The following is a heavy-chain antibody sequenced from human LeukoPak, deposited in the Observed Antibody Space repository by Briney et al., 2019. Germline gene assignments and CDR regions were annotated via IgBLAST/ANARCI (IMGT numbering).Heavy chain of an antibody. J-gene: IGHJ4*02. CDR3: ARANNSSWHN. CDR1: GFTFSSNC. V-gene: IGHV3-7*01. D-gene: IGHD6-13*01. CDR2: IKPDGSAG. Sequence: PGGSLRLSCATSGFTFSSNCMSWVRHVPGRGLDWVANIKPDGSAGYYAASGKGRFTVSRDNAKNSLYLQMNSLRVEDTAVYYCARANNSSWHNWGQGTLVTVSS.